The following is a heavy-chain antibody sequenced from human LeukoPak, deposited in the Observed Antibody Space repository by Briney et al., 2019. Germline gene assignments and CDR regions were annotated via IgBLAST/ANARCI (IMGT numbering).Heavy chain of an antibody. V-gene: IGHV4-30-2*01. CDR2: IFHSGSS. CDR1: GDSISSGDYS. J-gene: IGHJ5*02. Sequence: PSQTLSLTCAVSGDSISSGDYSWSWIRQPSGKGLEWIGYIFHSGSSYYSPSLKSRVTISVDKSKNQFSLRLTSVTAADTAVYYCARELWFVNAPGSWFDPWGQGTLVTVSS. CDR3: ARELWFVNAPGSWFDP. D-gene: IGHD3-10*01.